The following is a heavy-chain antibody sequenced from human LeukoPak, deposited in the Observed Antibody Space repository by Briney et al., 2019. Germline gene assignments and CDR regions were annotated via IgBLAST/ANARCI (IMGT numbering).Heavy chain of an antibody. J-gene: IGHJ3*02. CDR2: ISYDGSNK. CDR3: ARDWSGPYDAFDI. V-gene: IGHV3-30-3*01. Sequence: PGRSLRLSCAASGFTFSSYAMHWVRQAPGKGLEWVAVISYDGSNKYYADSVKGRFTISRDNSKNTLYLQMNSLRAEDTAVYYCARDWSGPYDAFDIWGQGTMVTVSS. D-gene: IGHD3-3*01. CDR1: GFTFSSYA.